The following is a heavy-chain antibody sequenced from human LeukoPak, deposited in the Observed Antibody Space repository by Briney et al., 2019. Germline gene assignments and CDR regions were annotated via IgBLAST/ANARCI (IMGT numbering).Heavy chain of an antibody. D-gene: IGHD1-26*01. CDR1: GYTFTGYY. Sequence: ASVKVSCKASGYTFTGYYMHWVRQAPGQGLEWMGWINPNSGGTNYAQKFQGRVTMTRDTSISTAYMELSRLRSGDTAVYYCAREAGDSGSYYDYWGQGTLVTVSS. CDR2: INPNSGGT. CDR3: AREAGDSGSYYDY. J-gene: IGHJ4*02. V-gene: IGHV1-2*02.